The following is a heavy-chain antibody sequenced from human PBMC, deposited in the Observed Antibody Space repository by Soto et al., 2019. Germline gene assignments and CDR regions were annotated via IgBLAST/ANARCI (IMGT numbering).Heavy chain of an antibody. J-gene: IGHJ4*02. V-gene: IGHV3-23*01. CDR2: IIGNGDTA. D-gene: IGHD2-15*01. CDR3: AGEDDGGASLPFGN. CDR1: GFSFRNYG. Sequence: EVQLLEAGGGLVQPGGSLRLSCAASGFSFRNYGMSWVRQAPGKGLEWLSAIIGNGDTAYYADSVRGRFTISRDNSRNTMYLQLNDLGAEDTGIYCCAGEDDGGASLPFGNWGQRTLVTVSS.